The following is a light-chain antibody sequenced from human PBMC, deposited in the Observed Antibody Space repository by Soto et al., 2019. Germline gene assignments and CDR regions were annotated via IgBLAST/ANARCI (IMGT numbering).Light chain of an antibody. Sequence: QSALTQPASVSGSPGQSITISCTGTSSDVGGYIYVSWYQQHPGKAPKLMIYQVNNRPSGVSNRFSGSKSGNTASLTISALQADDEADYYCSSYTSGTTPLVFGTGTKVTVL. J-gene: IGLJ1*01. CDR1: SSDVGGYIY. V-gene: IGLV2-14*01. CDR3: SSYTSGTTPLV. CDR2: QVN.